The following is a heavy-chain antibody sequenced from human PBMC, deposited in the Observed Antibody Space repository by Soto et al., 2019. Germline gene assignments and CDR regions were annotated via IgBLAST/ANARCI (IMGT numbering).Heavy chain of an antibody. V-gene: IGHV1-8*01. CDR3: ARTAGDLDY. Sequence: QVPLVQSGAEVKKPGASVKVSCKTSGYTFTNYDINWVRQATGQGLEWMGWTNPKSGYTGSAQKFQGRVTMTRDSSIRTAYMELHSLTSEDTAVYYCARTAGDLDYWGQGTLITVSS. CDR2: TNPKSGYT. D-gene: IGHD4-17*01. CDR1: GYTFTNYD. J-gene: IGHJ4*02.